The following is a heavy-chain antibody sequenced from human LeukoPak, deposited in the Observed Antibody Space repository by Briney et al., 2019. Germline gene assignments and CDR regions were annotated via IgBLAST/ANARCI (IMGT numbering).Heavy chain of an antibody. Sequence: GGSLRLSCAASGFTFSSYAMSWVRQAPGKGLEWASAISGSGGSTYYADSVKGRFTISRDNSKNTLYLQMNSLRAEDTAVYYCAKDRTVAGASDYWGQGTLVTVSS. D-gene: IGHD6-19*01. CDR2: ISGSGGST. CDR3: AKDRTVAGASDY. J-gene: IGHJ4*02. V-gene: IGHV3-23*01. CDR1: GFTFSSYA.